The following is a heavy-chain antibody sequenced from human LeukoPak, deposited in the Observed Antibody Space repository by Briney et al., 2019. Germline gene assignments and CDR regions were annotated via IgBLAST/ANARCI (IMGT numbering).Heavy chain of an antibody. CDR1: GGSVNNYY. V-gene: IGHV4-4*07. CDR2: IYSSGST. CDR3: AREISGYYYMDV. J-gene: IGHJ6*03. Sequence: SETLSLTCTVSGGSVNNYYWNWIRQSAGKELEWIGRIYSSGSTNDNPSLKSRVTMSVDTSKKQFSLNVTSVTAADTAVCYCAREISGYYYMDVWGKGTTVIVSS. D-gene: IGHD2-8*02.